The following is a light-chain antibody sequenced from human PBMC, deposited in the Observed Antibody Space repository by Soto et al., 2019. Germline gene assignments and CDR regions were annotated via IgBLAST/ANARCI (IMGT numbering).Light chain of an antibody. CDR1: QIVSSF. CDR2: DAS. CDR3: QQRSNWPLT. Sequence: VLTHSPANMFSSPVERATLSLLSSQIVSSFLSFYQQKPGQANRLLIYDASNKATGIPARFSGSGSGTDFTLTINSLEPEEFAVYYCQQRSNWPLTVGGGTTVAI. V-gene: IGKV3-11*01. J-gene: IGKJ4*01.